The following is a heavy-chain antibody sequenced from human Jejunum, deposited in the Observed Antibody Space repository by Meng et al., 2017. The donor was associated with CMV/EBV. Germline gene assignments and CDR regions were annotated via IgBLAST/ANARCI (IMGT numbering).Heavy chain of an antibody. CDR1: GFTFSTHV. CDR2: ITDSGENI. D-gene: IGHD4/OR15-4a*01. CDR3: ARRADYIDF. J-gene: IGHJ4*02. V-gene: IGHV3-23*01. Sequence: EGQLWESGGGVVQPGGSLRHSCAASGFTFSTHVMNWVRQAPGRGLEWVSSITDSGENIYYADSVRGRFTVSRDNSKNTLYLQMNSLRAEDTAVYHCARRADYIDFWGQGTLVTVSS.